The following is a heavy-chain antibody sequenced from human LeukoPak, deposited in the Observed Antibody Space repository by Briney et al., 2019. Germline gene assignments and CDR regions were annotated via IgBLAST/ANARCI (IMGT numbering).Heavy chain of an antibody. V-gene: IGHV3-21*01. D-gene: IGHD3-10*01. J-gene: IGHJ4*02. CDR2: ISSSTKYI. CDR1: GFTFNSYS. Sequence: PGGSLRLSCAASGFTFNSYSMNWVRQAPGEGLEWVSSISSSTKYIYYADSVKGRFTISRDNAKNSLYLQMNSLRTEDAAVYYCARGPGGSGSYYDYWGQGTLVTVSS. CDR3: ARGPGGSGSYYDY.